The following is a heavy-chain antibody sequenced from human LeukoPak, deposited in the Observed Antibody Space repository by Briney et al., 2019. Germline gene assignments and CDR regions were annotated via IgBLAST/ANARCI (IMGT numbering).Heavy chain of an antibody. Sequence: GGSLRLSCAASGFTFSSYWMSWVRQAPGKGLEWVANIKQDGNEKYYVDSVTSRFTNSRDNAKNPLYLQMNSLRAEDKAVYYCAREERWRYYAFDIWGQGTMVTVSS. J-gene: IGHJ3*02. D-gene: IGHD4-23*01. CDR2: IKQDGNEK. CDR1: GFTFSSYW. V-gene: IGHV3-7*01. CDR3: AREERWRYYAFDI.